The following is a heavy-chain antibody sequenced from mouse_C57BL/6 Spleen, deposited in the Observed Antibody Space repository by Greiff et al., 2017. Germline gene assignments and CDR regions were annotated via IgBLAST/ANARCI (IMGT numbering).Heavy chain of an antibody. V-gene: IGHV1-15*01. CDR2: IDPETGGT. CDR3: TGVDYWFAY. D-gene: IGHD2-4*01. J-gene: IGHJ3*01. CDR1: GYTFTDYE. Sequence: VKLMESGAELVRPGASVTLSCKASGYTFTDYEMHWVKQTPVHGLEWIGAIDPETGGTAYNQKFKGKAILTADKSSSTAYMELRSLTSEDSAVYYCTGVDYWFAYWGQGTLVTVSA.